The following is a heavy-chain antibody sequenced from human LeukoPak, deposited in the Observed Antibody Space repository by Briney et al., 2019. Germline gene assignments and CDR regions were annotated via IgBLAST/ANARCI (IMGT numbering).Heavy chain of an antibody. CDR3: ARVFRSITARLDFDY. V-gene: IGHV1-2*02. CDR1: GYTFTGYY. CDR2: INPNSGGT. D-gene: IGHD6-6*01. J-gene: IGHJ4*02. Sequence: ASVKVSCKASGYTFTGYYMHWVRKAPGQGLEWMGWINPNSGGTNYAQKFQGRVTMTRDTSITTAYMELSRLRSDDTAVYYCARVFRSITARLDFDYWGQGTLVTVSS.